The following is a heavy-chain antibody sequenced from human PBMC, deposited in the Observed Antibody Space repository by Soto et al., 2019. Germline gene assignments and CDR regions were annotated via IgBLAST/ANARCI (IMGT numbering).Heavy chain of an antibody. CDR2: ISSSSSYI. J-gene: IGHJ4*02. Sequence: GGSLRLSCAASGFTFSSYSMNWVRQAPGKGLEWVSSISSSSSYIYYADSVKGRFTISRDNAKNSLYLQMNSLRAEDTAVYYCARDPYCTNGVCYDYWGQGTLVTVSS. CDR1: GFTFSSYS. V-gene: IGHV3-21*01. CDR3: ARDPYCTNGVCYDY. D-gene: IGHD2-8*01.